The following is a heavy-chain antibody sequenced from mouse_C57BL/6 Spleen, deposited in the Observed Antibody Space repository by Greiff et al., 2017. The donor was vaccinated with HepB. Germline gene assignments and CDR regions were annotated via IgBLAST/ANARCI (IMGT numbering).Heavy chain of an antibody. V-gene: IGHV1-80*01. J-gene: IGHJ1*03. CDR2: IYPGDGDT. CDR3: ARCYYYGWYFDG. CDR1: GYTFSSYW. Sequence: QVQLQQSGAELVKPGASVKISCKASGYTFSSYWMNWVKQRPGKGLEWIGKIYPGDGDTNYNAKFKGKATLTVDKSSSTAYMQLSSLYAEDSAVYCCARCYYYGWYFDGWGTVTTVTVSS. D-gene: IGHD1-1*01.